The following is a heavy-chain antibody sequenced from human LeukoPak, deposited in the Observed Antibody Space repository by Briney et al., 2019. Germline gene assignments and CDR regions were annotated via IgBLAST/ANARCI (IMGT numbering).Heavy chain of an antibody. V-gene: IGHV1-46*01. D-gene: IGHD2-2*03. J-gene: IGHJ4*02. CDR3: ARDSRLKWNGYCFDY. CDR1: GYTFTSYY. Sequence: ASVKVSCKASGYTFTSYYMHWVRQAPGQGLEWMGIINPSGGSTSYAQKFQGRVTMTRDTSTSTVYMELSGLRAEDTAMYYCARDSRLKWNGYCFDYWGQGILVTVSS. CDR2: INPSGGST.